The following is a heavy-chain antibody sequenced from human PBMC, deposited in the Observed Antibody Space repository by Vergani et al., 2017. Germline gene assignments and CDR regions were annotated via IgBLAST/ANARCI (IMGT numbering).Heavy chain of an antibody. J-gene: IGHJ4*02. D-gene: IGHD6-19*01. CDR3: ARVLRKQWLVGI. CDR1: GYSISSGYY. CDR2: IYYSGST. Sequence: QVQLQESGPGLVKPSETLSLTCAVSGYSISSGYYWGWIRQPPGKGLEWIGSIYYSGSTYYNPSLKGRVTIAVDTSKNQFSLKLSSVTAADTAVYYCARVLRKQWLVGIWGQGTLVTVSS. V-gene: IGHV4-38-2*01.